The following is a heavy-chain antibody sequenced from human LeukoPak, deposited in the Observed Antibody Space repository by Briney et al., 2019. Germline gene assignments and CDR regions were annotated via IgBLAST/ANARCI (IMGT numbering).Heavy chain of an antibody. Sequence: ASVKVSCKASGYTFTGYYMHWVRQAPGQGLEWMGWINPNSGGTNYAQKFQGRVTMTRDTSISTAYMELSSLRSEDTAVYYCARREDFGDSWGQGTLVTVSS. CDR3: ARREDFGDS. D-gene: IGHD3-3*01. V-gene: IGHV1-2*02. J-gene: IGHJ4*02. CDR2: INPNSGGT. CDR1: GYTFTGYY.